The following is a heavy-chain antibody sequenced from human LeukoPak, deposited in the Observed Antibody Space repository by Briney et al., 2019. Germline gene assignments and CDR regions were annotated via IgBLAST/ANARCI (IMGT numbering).Heavy chain of an antibody. V-gene: IGHV3-30*02. CDR2: IRYDGDNK. D-gene: IGHD3-22*01. CDR3: AKSGYHGSSGYN. Sequence: GGSLRLSCAASGFTFSSYGMHWVRQAPGKGLEWVAFIRYDGDNKYYADSVKGRFSISRDNSKNTLYLQMNNLRTEDTAVYYCAKSGYHGSSGYNWGQGTLVTVSS. J-gene: IGHJ4*02. CDR1: GFTFSSYG.